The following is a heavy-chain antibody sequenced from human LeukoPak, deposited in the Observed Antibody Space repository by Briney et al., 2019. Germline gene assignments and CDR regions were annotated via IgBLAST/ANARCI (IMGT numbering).Heavy chain of an antibody. CDR3: VSGSSGTIVRGIAWAWFDP. Sequence: GGSLRLSCAASGFPFSSHWMTWIRQTPGKGLDWVANIKPDGGETYYVDSVKGRFTISRDNAKNSLYLQMNNLRAEDTAVYYCVSGSSGTIVRGIAWAWFDPWGQGTLVTVSS. J-gene: IGHJ5*02. D-gene: IGHD3-10*01. CDR1: GFPFSSHW. CDR2: IKPDGGET. V-gene: IGHV3-7*05.